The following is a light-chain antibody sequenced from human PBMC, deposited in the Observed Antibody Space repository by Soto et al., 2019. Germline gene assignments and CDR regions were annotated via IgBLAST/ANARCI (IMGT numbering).Light chain of an antibody. J-gene: IGKJ2*01. Sequence: ETVLTQSPATLFLSPGERATLSCRASQSVHTYLAWYQQKEGQAPRLLIYDASNRATGIPARFSGSGSGTDFTLTISSLEPEDCAVYYCQQRSNWPPYTFGQGTKLEIK. CDR3: QQRSNWPPYT. CDR2: DAS. CDR1: QSVHTY. V-gene: IGKV3-11*01.